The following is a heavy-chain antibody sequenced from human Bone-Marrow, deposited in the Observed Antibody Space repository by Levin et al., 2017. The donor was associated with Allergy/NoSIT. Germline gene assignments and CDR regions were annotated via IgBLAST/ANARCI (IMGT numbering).Heavy chain of an antibody. CDR2: IYYSGST. Sequence: SETLSLTCPVSCGSLGRGVSPLRLIRQPPGKGLEWIGYIYYSGSTYYSPSLKSRVTMSLDTSKSQFSLKLTSVTAADTAVYYCAREDGSTFDYWGQGTLVTVSS. V-gene: IGHV4-31*03. CDR1: CGSLGRGVSP. CDR3: AREDGSTFDY. D-gene: IGHD5-24*01. J-gene: IGHJ4*02.